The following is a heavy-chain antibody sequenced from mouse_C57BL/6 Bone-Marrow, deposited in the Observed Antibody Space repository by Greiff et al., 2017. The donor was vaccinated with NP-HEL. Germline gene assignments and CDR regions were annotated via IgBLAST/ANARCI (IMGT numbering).Heavy chain of an antibody. CDR2: INPYNGGT. CDR3: ARSYGYLFAY. J-gene: IGHJ3*01. CDR1: GYTFTDYY. Sequence: VQLQQSGPVLVKPGASVKMSCKASGYTFTDYYMNWVKQSHGKSLEWIGVINPYNGGTSYNQKFKGKATLTVDKSSSTAYMELNSLTSEHSAVYYCARSYGYLFAYWGQGTLVTVSA. D-gene: IGHD2-2*01. V-gene: IGHV1-19*01.